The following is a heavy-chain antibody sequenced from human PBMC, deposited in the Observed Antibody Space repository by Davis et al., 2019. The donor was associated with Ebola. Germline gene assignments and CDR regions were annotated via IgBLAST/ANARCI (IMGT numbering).Heavy chain of an antibody. CDR1: GFTFSSYW. D-gene: IGHD5-18*01. CDR3: AREALKGHSYGYAAY. Sequence: GESLKISCAASGFTFSSYWMSWVRQAPGKGLEWVANIKQDGSEKYYVDSVKGRFTISRDNSKNTLYLQMNSLRAEDTAIYYCAREALKGHSYGYAAYWGQGTLVTVSS. CDR2: IKQDGSEK. V-gene: IGHV3-7*01. J-gene: IGHJ4*02.